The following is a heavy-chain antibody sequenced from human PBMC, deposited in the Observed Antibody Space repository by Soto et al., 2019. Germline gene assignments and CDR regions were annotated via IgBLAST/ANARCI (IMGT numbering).Heavy chain of an antibody. D-gene: IGHD3-10*01. CDR1: GYVFSNYF. CDR3: ARHRVRKPEGVDSFDI. CDR2: INPQSGGS. V-gene: IGHV1-2*02. J-gene: IGHJ3*02. Sequence: ASVKVSCKASGYVFSNYFMHWVRQAPGQGLEWMGYINPQSGGSKYEDNFQDRVTMTRDTPKTTVYMELRGLTSDDTAVYYCARHRVRKPEGVDSFDIWGQGTLATVSS.